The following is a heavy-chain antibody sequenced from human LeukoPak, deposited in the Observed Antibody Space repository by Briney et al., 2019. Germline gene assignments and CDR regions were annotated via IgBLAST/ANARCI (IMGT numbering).Heavy chain of an antibody. J-gene: IGHJ5*02. D-gene: IGHD2-15*01. CDR3: ARVDIVVVVAVGSFDP. Sequence: ASVKVSCKASGYTFNDYYVHWVRQAPGQGLEWMGWTNPNSGGTNYAPKFQGRVTMTRDTSICTAYMELSRLRSDDSAVYYCARVDIVVVVAVGSFDPWGQGTLVTVSS. V-gene: IGHV1-2*02. CDR1: GYTFNDYY. CDR2: TNPNSGGT.